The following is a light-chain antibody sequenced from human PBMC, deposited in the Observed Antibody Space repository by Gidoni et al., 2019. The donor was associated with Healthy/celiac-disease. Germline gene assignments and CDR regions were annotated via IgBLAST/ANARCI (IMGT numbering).Light chain of an antibody. CDR1: QSVSSY. J-gene: IGKJ4*01. Sequence: IVFTQSPATLSLSPRERATLSCRASQSVSSYLAWYQQKPGQAPRLLIYDASNRATGIPARFSGSGSGTDFTLTISSLEPEDFAVYYCQQRSNWPPSLTFGGGTKVEIK. CDR3: QQRSNWPPSLT. V-gene: IGKV3-11*01. CDR2: DAS.